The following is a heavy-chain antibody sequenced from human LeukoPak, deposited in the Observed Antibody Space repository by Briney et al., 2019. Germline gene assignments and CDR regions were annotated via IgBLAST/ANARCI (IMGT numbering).Heavy chain of an antibody. V-gene: IGHV3-21*01. CDR2: ISGGGSYI. D-gene: IGHD2-2*01. CDR3: ARGPALYCTSSSCLDGVD. Sequence: GGSLRLSCAASGFTFSDYAMNWVRQAPGKGLEWVSSISGGGSYISYADSVKGRFTVSRDNAKESLFLQMRSLRDEDTAVYYCARGPALYCTSSSCLDGVDWGQGTLVSVSS. CDR1: GFTFSDYA. J-gene: IGHJ4*02.